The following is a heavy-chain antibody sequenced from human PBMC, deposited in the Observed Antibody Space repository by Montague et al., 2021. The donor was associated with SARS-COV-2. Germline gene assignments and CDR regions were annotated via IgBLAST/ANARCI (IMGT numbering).Heavy chain of an antibody. CDR1: NGSISSYY. J-gene: IGHJ5*02. V-gene: IGHV4-59*01. Sequence: SETLSLTCSVSNGSISSYYWSWVRQPPGKRLEWIGYIYYRGSTNHNPSLESRVTISVDTSKNQFSLKLRSVTAADTAVYFCAREGLNNWFDPWGQGTLVIVSS. CDR2: IYYRGST. CDR3: AREGLNNWFDP.